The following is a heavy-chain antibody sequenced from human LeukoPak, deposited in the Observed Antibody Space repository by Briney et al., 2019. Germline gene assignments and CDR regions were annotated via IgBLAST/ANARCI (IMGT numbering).Heavy chain of an antibody. J-gene: IGHJ3*02. CDR1: GFTVSTNY. D-gene: IGHD4-17*01. Sequence: GGSLRLSCAASGFTVSTNYLSWVRQAPGKGLEWVSIIYSGGSTYYTDSVKGRFTISRHNSKNTSYLQMNSLRAEDTAVYYCARDLTYDSGVTGAFDIWGQGTMVTVSS. CDR3: ARDLTYDSGVTGAFDI. CDR2: IYSGGST. V-gene: IGHV3-53*04.